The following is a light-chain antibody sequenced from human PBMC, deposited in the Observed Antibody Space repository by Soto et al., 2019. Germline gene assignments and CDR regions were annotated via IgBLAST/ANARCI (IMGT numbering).Light chain of an antibody. CDR3: QQYGSSLWT. CDR2: GAS. CDR1: QSVSSSY. J-gene: IGKJ1*01. Sequence: EIVMTQSPSTLSVSPVDRSTLSFMASQSVSSSYLAWYQQKPGQAPRLLIYGASSRATGIPDRFSGSGSGTDFTLTISRLEPEDFAVYYCQQYGSSLWTFGQGTKVDIK. V-gene: IGKV3-20*01.